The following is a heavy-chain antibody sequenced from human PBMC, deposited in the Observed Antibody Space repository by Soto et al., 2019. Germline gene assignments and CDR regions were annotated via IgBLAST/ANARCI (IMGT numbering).Heavy chain of an antibody. CDR1: GYTFTSYG. CDR2: ISAYNGNT. V-gene: IGHV1-18*01. Sequence: QVQLVQSGAEVKKPGASVKVSCKASGYTFTSYGISWVRQAPGQGLEWMGWISAYNGNTNYAQKLQGRVTMTTDTSTSTAYMELRSLRSDDTAVYYCARDPDIVVVPAAEYYYYGMDVWGQGTTVTVSS. J-gene: IGHJ6*02. D-gene: IGHD2-2*01. CDR3: ARDPDIVVVPAAEYYYYGMDV.